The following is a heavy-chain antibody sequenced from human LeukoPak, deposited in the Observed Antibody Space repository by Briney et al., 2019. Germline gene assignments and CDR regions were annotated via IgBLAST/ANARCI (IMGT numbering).Heavy chain of an antibody. CDR1: GYSIRSGYH. J-gene: IGHJ4*02. V-gene: IGHV4-38-2*02. CDR2: IYQSGST. Sequence: SETLSLTCSVSGYSIRSGYHWAWIRQSPGKGLEWLGSIYQSGSTYDNPSLKSRVTMSVDTSRNQFSLNMRHVTAADTAVYYCARENYDYVWGSYRTDYWGQGTLVTVSS. CDR3: ARENYDYVWGSYRTDY. D-gene: IGHD3-16*02.